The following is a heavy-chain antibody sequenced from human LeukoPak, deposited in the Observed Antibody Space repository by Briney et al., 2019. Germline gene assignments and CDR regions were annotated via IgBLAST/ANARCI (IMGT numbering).Heavy chain of an antibody. J-gene: IGHJ4*02. CDR3: AKGLYYYGSGSLDH. Sequence: TGRSLRLSCAASGFTFSSYAMHWVRQAPGKGLEWVAVISYDGSNKYYADSVKGRFTTSRDNSKNTLYLQMNSLRAEDTALYYCAKGLYYYGSGSLDHWGLGTLVSVSS. CDR2: ISYDGSNK. V-gene: IGHV3-30-3*01. D-gene: IGHD3-10*01. CDR1: GFTFSSYA.